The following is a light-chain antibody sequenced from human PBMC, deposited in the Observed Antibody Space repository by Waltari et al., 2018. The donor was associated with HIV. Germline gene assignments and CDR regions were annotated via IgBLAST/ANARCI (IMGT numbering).Light chain of an antibody. CDR1: QSLLYTSNNKNF. Sequence: DIVMTQSPESLPVSLGERASINCKSSQSLLYTSNNKNFLAWYQQKPGQPPKLLIYWAFTRESGVPDRFSGSGSGTDFTLTISGLQADDVAIYYCQQYYTTPLT. CDR3: QQYYTTPLT. CDR2: WAF. V-gene: IGKV4-1*01. J-gene: IGKJ4*01.